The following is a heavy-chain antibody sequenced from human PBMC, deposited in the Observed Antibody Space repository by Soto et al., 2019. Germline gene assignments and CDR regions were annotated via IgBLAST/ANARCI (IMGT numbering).Heavy chain of an antibody. CDR1: GASISSDKW. Sequence: SETLSLTGAVSGASISSDKWWSWVRQPPGKGLEWIGEIYHSGSTNYIPSLKSRVSISVDTSKNQFSLKLNSVTAADTAVYYCARGGTGDLDYWGQGALVTVSS. D-gene: IGHD7-27*01. CDR2: IYHSGST. V-gene: IGHV4-4*02. CDR3: ARGGTGDLDY. J-gene: IGHJ4*02.